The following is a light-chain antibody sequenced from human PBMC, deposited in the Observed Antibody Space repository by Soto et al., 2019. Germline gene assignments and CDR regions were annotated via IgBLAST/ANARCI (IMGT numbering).Light chain of an antibody. CDR3: QQYSTYSGT. V-gene: IGKV1-5*01. J-gene: IGKJ1*01. CDR2: DAS. Sequence: DIQMTQSPSTLSASGGDRVTITCRASQTITTWLAWYQQKPGKAPKLLIYDASTLESGVPSRFSGSGFGTVFSLTISSLQPDDSATYYCQQYSTYSGTFGQGTKVE. CDR1: QTITTW.